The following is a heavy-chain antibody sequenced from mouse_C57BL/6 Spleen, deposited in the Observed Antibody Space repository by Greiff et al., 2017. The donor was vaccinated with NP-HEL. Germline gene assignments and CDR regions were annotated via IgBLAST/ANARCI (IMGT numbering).Heavy chain of an antibody. CDR1: GFTFSDYY. D-gene: IGHD2-1*01. CDR2: INYDGSST. Sequence: EVQLVESEGGLVQPGSSMKLSCTASGFTFSDYYMAWVRQVPEKGLEWVANINYDGSSTYYLDSLKSRFIISRDNAKHILYLLMSSLKSEDTATCYCARDRSFYGNYEVYFDVWGTGTTVTVSS. J-gene: IGHJ1*03. V-gene: IGHV5-16*01. CDR3: ARDRSFYGNYEVYFDV.